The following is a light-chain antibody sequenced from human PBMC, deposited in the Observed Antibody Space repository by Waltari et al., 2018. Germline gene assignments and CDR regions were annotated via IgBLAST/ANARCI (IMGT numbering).Light chain of an antibody. J-gene: IGKJ1*01. CDR2: KAS. CDR1: QSISSW. V-gene: IGKV1-5*03. CDR3: QQYNTNSPWT. Sequence: IQMTQSPSTLSASVGDRVTITCRASQSISSWLAWYQQKPGKAPKLPIYKASTLGRGIPSRFSGSGSGTEFTLTISSLQPDDFATYYCQQYNTNSPWTFGQGTKVEIK.